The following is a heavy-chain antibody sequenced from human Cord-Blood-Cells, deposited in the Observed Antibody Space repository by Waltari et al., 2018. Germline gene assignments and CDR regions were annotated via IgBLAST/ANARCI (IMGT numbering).Heavy chain of an antibody. D-gene: IGHD6-6*01. V-gene: IGHV1-24*01. J-gene: IGHJ4*02. CDR2: CDPEDGET. CDR1: GYTLPNFS. CDR3: ATVSYSSSFDY. Sequence: QVPLVQSGAEVKKPGASVTVSCKVSGYTLPNFSIHWVRQAPGKGLERMGGCDPEDGETIYAQKFQGRVTMTEDTSTDTAYMELSSLRSEDTAVYYCATVSYSSSFDYWGQGTLVTVSS.